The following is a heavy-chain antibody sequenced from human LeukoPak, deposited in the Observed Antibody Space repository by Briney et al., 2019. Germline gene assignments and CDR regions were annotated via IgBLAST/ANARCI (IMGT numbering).Heavy chain of an antibody. CDR1: GYTFTSYG. J-gene: IGHJ4*02. D-gene: IGHD3-10*01. CDR2: ISAYNGNT. Sequence: ASVKVSCKASGYTFTSYGISWVRQAPGQGLEWMRWISAYNGNTNYAQKLQGRVTMTTDTSTSTAYMELRSLRSDDTAVYYCARDLRITMVRGVIIPNGYWGQGTLVTVSS. CDR3: ARDLRITMVRGVIIPNGY. V-gene: IGHV1-18*01.